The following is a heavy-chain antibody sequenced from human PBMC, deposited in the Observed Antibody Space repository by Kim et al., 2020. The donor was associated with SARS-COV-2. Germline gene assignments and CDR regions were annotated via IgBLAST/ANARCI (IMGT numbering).Heavy chain of an antibody. D-gene: IGHD1-26*01. CDR3: AREIVGATY. CDR2: GT. J-gene: IGHJ4*02. Sequence: GTNYAQKFQGRVTMTRDTSISTAYRGLSRLRSDDTAVYYCAREIVGATYWGQGTLVTVSS. V-gene: IGHV1-2*02.